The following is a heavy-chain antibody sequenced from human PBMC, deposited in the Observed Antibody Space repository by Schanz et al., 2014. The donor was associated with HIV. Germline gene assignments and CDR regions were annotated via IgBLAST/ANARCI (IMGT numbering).Heavy chain of an antibody. CDR1: GGSISSGGYY. J-gene: IGHJ6*02. D-gene: IGHD3-10*01. CDR2: IYYSGST. V-gene: IGHV4-31*03. CDR3: ARADYYGSGSYYKNYYYGMDV. Sequence: QVQLQESGPGLVKPSQTLSLTCTVSGGSISSGGYYWSWIRQHPGKGLEWIGYIYYSGSTYYNPSLKSRVSIAVDTSKNQFSLKLISVTAADTAVYYCARADYYGSGSYYKNYYYGMDVWGQGTTVTVSS.